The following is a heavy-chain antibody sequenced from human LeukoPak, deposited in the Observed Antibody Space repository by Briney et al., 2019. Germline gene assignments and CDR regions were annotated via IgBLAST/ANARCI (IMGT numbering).Heavy chain of an antibody. Sequence: PGGSLRLSCAASGFIFSSYAMSWVRQAPGKGLEWVSAISGSGGSTYYADSVKGRFTISRDNSKNTLYLQMNSLRAEDTAVYYCAKASRHYSNCAEYWGQGTLVTVSS. D-gene: IGHD4-4*01. CDR3: AKASRHYSNCAEY. CDR1: GFIFSSYA. CDR2: ISGSGGST. J-gene: IGHJ4*02. V-gene: IGHV3-23*01.